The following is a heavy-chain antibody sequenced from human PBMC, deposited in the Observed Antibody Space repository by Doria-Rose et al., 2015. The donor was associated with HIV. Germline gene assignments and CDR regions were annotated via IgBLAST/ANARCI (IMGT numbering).Heavy chain of an antibody. V-gene: IGHV1-8*01. CDR2: MNPNSGNT. Sequence: QVQLVQSGAEVKKPGASVKVSCKASGYTFTSYDINWVRQATGQVLEWMGWMNPNSGNTGYAQKFQGRVTMTRITSINTAYLELSSLRSEDTAMYYCATLTVRDYWGQGTLVTVSS. CDR1: GYTFTSYD. CDR3: ATLTVRDY. J-gene: IGHJ4*02.